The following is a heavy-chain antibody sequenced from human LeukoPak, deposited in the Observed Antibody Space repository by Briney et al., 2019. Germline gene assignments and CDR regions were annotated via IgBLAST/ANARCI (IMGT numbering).Heavy chain of an antibody. CDR2: IYYSGSA. D-gene: IGHD3-16*01. J-gene: IGHJ4*02. CDR1: GVSISSYY. CDR3: AKDKSGGSRLDS. Sequence: SETLSLTCIVSGVSISSYYWSWIRQPPGKGLEWIGYIYYSGSANYNPSLKSRVIISVDTSENHFSLKLSSVTAADAAVYYCAKDKSGGSRLDSWGQGTLVTVSS. V-gene: IGHV4-59*01.